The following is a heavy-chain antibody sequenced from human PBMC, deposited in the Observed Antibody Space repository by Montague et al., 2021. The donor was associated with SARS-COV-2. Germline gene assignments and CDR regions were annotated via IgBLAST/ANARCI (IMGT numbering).Heavy chain of an antibody. J-gene: IGHJ4*02. D-gene: IGHD2-21*01. V-gene: IGHV4-4*02. Sequence: SETLSLTCAVSGGSISSSNWWSWVRQPPGKGLEWIGEIYHSGSTNYNPSLKSRVTISVDKSKNQFSLKLSSVTAADTAVYYCARGSSILWWWPFDYWGQGTLVTVSS. CDR3: ARGSSILWWWPFDY. CDR1: GGSISSSNW. CDR2: IYHSGST.